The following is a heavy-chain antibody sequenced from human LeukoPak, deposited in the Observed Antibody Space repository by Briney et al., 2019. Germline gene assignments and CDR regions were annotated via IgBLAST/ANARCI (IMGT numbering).Heavy chain of an antibody. CDR2: IFRSGGEI. V-gene: IGHV3-23*01. CDR3: ATYRQVLLPFES. Sequence: GGSLRLSYAASGFTFSTFAMIWVRQPPGKGLEWVSSIFRSGGEIHYADSVRGRFTISRDNSKSTLSLQMNSLRAEDTAIYYCATYRQVLLPFESWGQGTLVTVSS. D-gene: IGHD2-8*02. J-gene: IGHJ4*02. CDR1: GFTFSTFA.